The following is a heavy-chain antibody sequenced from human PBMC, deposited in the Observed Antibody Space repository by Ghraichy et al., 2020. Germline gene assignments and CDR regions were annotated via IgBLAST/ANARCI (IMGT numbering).Heavy chain of an antibody. V-gene: IGHV3-7*01. D-gene: IGHD2-21*01. CDR3: ARSWNVVGDSDPTDY. CDR1: GFTFSTYW. J-gene: IGHJ4*02. CDR2: IKKDGSEK. Sequence: GGSLRLSCAASGFTFSTYWMTWVRQAPGKGLEWVASIKKDGSEKYYMDSVKGRFSISRDNAKNSLFLQMNSLRAEDTAVYYCARSWNVVGDSDPTDYWGQGTLVSVSS.